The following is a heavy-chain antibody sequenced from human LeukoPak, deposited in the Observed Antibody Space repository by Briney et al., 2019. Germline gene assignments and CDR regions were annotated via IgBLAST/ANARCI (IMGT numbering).Heavy chain of an antibody. V-gene: IGHV1-69*13. J-gene: IGHJ4*02. CDR1: GGTFSSYA. D-gene: IGHD5-18*01. CDR2: IIPIFGTA. CDR3: AGDQAGPLDTRVDYFDY. Sequence: SVKVSCKASGGTFSSYAISWVRQAPGQGLEWMGGIIPIFGTANYAQKFQGRVTITADESTSTAYMELSSLRSDDTAVYYCAGDQAGPLDTRVDYFDYWGQGTLVTVSS.